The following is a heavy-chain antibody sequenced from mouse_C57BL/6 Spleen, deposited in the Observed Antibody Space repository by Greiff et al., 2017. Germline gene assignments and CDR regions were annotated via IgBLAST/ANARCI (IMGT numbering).Heavy chain of an antibody. CDR1: GYTFTDYY. V-gene: IGHV1-19*01. Sequence: VQLQQSGPVLVKPGASVKMSCKASGYTFTDYYMNWVNQSHGKSLEWIGVINPYNGGTSYNQKFKGQATLTFDKSSSTAYMELNSLTSEDSAVYYCAGDYDAYAMDYWGQGTSVTVSS. D-gene: IGHD2-4*01. J-gene: IGHJ4*01. CDR2: INPYNGGT. CDR3: AGDYDAYAMDY.